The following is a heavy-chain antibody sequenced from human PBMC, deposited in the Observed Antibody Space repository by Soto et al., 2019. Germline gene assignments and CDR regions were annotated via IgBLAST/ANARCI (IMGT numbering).Heavy chain of an antibody. Sequence: QITLKESGPTLVKPTQTLTLTCTFSGFSLSTSGVGVGWIRQPPGKALEWLALIYWNDDKRYSPSLKSRLTISIDSSKTQVVLTMTIMDPVDTATYYCALRPFIALAGTNWFDPWGQGTLVTVSS. J-gene: IGHJ5*02. CDR1: GFSLSTSGVG. V-gene: IGHV2-5*01. CDR2: IYWNDDK. D-gene: IGHD6-19*01. CDR3: ALRPFIALAGTNWFDP.